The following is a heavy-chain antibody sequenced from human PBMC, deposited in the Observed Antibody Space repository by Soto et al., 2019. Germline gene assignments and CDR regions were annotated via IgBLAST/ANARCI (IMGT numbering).Heavy chain of an antibody. CDR1: GYTFTSYY. D-gene: IGHD6-13*01. CDR2: INPIGGST. V-gene: IGHV1-46*01. J-gene: IGHJ6*02. CDR3: ARKGIAAAGTLYESNYYYYYGMDV. Sequence: GASVKVSCKASGYTFTSYYMHWVRQAPGQGLEWMGIINPIGGSTSYAQKFQGRVTITADESTSTAYMELSSLRSEDTAVYYSARKGIAAAGTLYESNYYYYYGMDVWGQGTTVTVSS.